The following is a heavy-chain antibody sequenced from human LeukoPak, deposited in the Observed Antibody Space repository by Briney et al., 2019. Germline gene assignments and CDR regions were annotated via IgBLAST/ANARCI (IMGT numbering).Heavy chain of an antibody. CDR1: GGSITSYY. V-gene: IGHV4-59*01. J-gene: IGHJ4*02. CDR3: ARATTAHCTGGICPNFDF. CDR2: IDYSGTT. D-gene: IGHD2-8*02. Sequence: SETLSLTCTVSGGSITSYYWNWIRQPPGKGLEWIGGIDYSGTTNFNPSLKSRVTMSVDTSRNHFSLQLSSVTAADTALYYCARATTAHCTGGICPNFDFWGQGTLVTVSS.